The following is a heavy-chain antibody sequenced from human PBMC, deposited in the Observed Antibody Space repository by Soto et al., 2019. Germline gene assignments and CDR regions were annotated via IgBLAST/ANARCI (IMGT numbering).Heavy chain of an antibody. V-gene: IGHV2-5*02. CDR3: THRGGAAAGTDFFDY. Sequence: SGPTRVNPTQTLTLTCTFSGFSLSSNEVGVGWIRQPPGKALEWLALIYWGGDKHYSPSLKSRLTITKDTSKNQVVLTMTTMDPVDTATYYCTHRGGAAAGTDFFDYWGQGTLVTVSS. CDR1: GFSLSSNEVG. CDR2: IYWGGDK. D-gene: IGHD6-13*01. J-gene: IGHJ4*02.